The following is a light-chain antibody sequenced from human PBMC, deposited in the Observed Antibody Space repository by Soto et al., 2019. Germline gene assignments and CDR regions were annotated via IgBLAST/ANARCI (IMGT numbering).Light chain of an antibody. Sequence: SVLTQPPSASGTPGQRVTISCSGSSSNIGSNSVHWYQQLPGTAPKLLIYSNSQRPSGVPERISGSKSGTSASLAISGLRSEDEADYYCAAWDDSLSGVVFGGGTKLTVL. CDR1: SSNIGSNS. CDR2: SNS. V-gene: IGLV1-47*01. J-gene: IGLJ2*01. CDR3: AAWDDSLSGVV.